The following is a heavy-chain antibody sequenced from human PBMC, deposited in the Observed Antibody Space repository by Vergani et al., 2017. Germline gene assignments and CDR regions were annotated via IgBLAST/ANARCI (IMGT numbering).Heavy chain of an antibody. J-gene: IGHJ4*02. V-gene: IGHV3-30*02. CDR3: AKDPAGVGVVIMIGWFDY. Sequence: QVQLVESGGGVVQPGGSLRLSCAASGFTFSSYGMHWVRQAPGKGLEWVAFIRYDGSNKYYADSVKGRFTISRDNSKNTLYLQMNSLRAEDTAVYYCAKDPAGVGVVIMIGWFDYWGQGTLVTVSS. CDR2: IRYDGSNK. CDR1: GFTFSSYG. D-gene: IGHD3-3*01.